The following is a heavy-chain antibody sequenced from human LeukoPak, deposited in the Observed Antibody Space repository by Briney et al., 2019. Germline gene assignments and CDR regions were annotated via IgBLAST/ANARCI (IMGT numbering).Heavy chain of an antibody. CDR2: IIPIFGTA. D-gene: IGHD5-12*01. CDR1: GGTFSSYA. Sequence: PVASVKVSCKASGGTFSSYAISWVRQASGQGLEWMGGIIPIFGTANYAQKFQGRVTITADESTSTAYMELSSLRSEDTAVYYCASGPGATIPGATDDAFDIWGRGTMVTVSS. V-gene: IGHV1-69*01. J-gene: IGHJ3*02. CDR3: ASGPGATIPGATDDAFDI.